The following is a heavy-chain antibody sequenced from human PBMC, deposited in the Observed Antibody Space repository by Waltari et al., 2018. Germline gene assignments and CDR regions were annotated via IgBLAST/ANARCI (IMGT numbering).Heavy chain of an antibody. J-gene: IGHJ4*02. CDR1: GGSISSSSYY. Sequence: QLQLQESGPGLVKPSETLSLTCTVSGGSISSSSYYWGWIRQPPGKGLEWIGSIYYSGSTYYNPSRKSRVTIAVDTSKNQFSRKLSSVTAADTAVYYCARLHIDGGYDPLYFDYWGQGTLVTVCS. V-gene: IGHV4-39*01. D-gene: IGHD2-15*01. CDR2: IYYSGST. CDR3: ARLHIDGGYDPLYFDY.